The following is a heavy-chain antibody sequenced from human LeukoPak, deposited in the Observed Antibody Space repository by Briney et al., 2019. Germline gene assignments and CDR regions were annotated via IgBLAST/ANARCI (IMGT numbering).Heavy chain of an antibody. Sequence: GASVKVSCKASGYTFTGYYMHWVRQAPGQGLEWMGIINPSGGSTSYAQKFQGRVTMTRDTSTSTVYMELSSLRSEDTAVYYCAASLGYCSSTSCYGWFDPWGQGTLVTVSS. V-gene: IGHV1-46*01. CDR2: INPSGGST. D-gene: IGHD2-2*01. CDR1: GYTFTGYY. CDR3: AASLGYCSSTSCYGWFDP. J-gene: IGHJ5*02.